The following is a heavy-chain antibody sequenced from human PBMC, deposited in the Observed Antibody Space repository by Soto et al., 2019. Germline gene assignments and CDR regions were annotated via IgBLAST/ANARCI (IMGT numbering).Heavy chain of an antibody. CDR1: GYSFTSYW. J-gene: IGHJ5*02. CDR3: ARHLSRRYCSSTSCYAGSFGWFDP. V-gene: IGHV5-51*01. Sequence: PGESLKLSCKGSGYSFTSYWIGWVRQVPGKGLEWMGIIYPGDSDTRYSPSFQGQVTIPADKSISTAYLPWSSRKASDTAMYYCARHLSRRYCSSTSCYAGSFGWFDPWGQGTLVTVSS. CDR2: IYPGDSDT. D-gene: IGHD2-2*01.